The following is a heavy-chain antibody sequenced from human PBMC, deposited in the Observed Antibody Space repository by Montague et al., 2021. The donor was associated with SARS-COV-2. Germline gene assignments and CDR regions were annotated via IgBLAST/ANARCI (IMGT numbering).Heavy chain of an antibody. D-gene: IGHD3-10*01. CDR3: ARAVSVRRAVNWFDP. V-gene: IGHV4-59*11. CDR1: GGSMSDHY. CDR2: IYYSGGI. Sequence: SLSLTVTVSGGSMSDHYWAWIRQPPGKGLEWLAYIYYSGGINSNASLKSRVSMSVDTSKNQFSLKLTSVTAADTAVYYCARAVSVRRAVNWFDPWGQGTLVTVSS. J-gene: IGHJ5*02.